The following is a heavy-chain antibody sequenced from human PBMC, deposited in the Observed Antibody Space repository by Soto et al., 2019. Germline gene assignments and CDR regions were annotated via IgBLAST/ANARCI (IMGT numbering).Heavy chain of an antibody. J-gene: IGHJ4*02. CDR3: ARMGPRAARTNY. D-gene: IGHD6-6*01. CDR2: VSSSGTTI. CDR1: GFTFSDYD. V-gene: IGHV3-11*01. Sequence: QVQLVESGGGLVKPGGSLRLSCAASGFTFSDYDMSWIRQAPGKGLEWVSFVSSSGTTIYYADSVKGRFTISRDNAKNSLYLQMNSLRAEDTAVYYCARMGPRAARTNYWGQGTLVTVSS.